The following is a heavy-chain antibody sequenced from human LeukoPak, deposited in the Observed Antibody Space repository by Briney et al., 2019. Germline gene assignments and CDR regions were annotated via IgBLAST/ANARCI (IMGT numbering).Heavy chain of an antibody. Sequence: SVTVSCKASGGTFSSYAISWVRQAPGQGLEWMGGIIPIFGTANYAQKFQGRVTITADESTSTAYMELSSLRSEDTAVYYCARDATYYHDSSGYYYVYWGQGTLVTVSS. CDR3: ARDATYYHDSSGYYYVY. V-gene: IGHV1-69*13. J-gene: IGHJ4*02. CDR2: IIPIFGTA. D-gene: IGHD3-22*01. CDR1: GGTFSSYA.